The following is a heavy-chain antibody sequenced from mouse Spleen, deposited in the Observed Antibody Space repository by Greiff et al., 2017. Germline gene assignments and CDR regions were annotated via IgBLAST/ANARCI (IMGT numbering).Heavy chain of an antibody. CDR1: GYTFTSYW. J-gene: IGHJ1*01. CDR3: ARRYDPYWYFDV. V-gene: IGHV1-50*01. Sequence: VQLQQPGAELVKPGASVKLSCKASGYTFTSYWMQWVKQRPGQGLEWIGEIDPSDSYTNYNQKFKGKATLTVDTSSSTAYMQLSSLTSEDSAVYYCARRYDPYWYFDVWGAGTTVTVSS. D-gene: IGHD2-14*01. CDR2: IDPSDSYT.